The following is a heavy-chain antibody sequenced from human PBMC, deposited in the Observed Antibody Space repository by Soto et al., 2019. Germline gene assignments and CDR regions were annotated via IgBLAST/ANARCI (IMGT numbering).Heavy chain of an antibody. Sequence: SETLSLTCTVSGGSVSSSSYYWGWIRQPPGRGLEWIGSIYYSGTTYYNPSLRSRVSMSVDTSKNQFSLRVSSVTAADPAVYYRARHDDSSRFYYNWFEPWGQGTQVTVS. CDR1: GGSVSSSSYY. J-gene: IGHJ5*02. D-gene: IGHD3-22*01. V-gene: IGHV4-39*01. CDR2: IYYSGTT. CDR3: ARHDDSSRFYYNWFEP.